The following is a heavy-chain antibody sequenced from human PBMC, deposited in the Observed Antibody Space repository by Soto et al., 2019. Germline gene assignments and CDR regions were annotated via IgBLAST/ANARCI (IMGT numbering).Heavy chain of an antibody. J-gene: IGHJ6*02. CDR2: IWYDGSLQ. Sequence: QVQMVESGGGVVQPGRSLRLSCAASGFSFENYGMHWVRQAPGRGLEWVAIIWYDGSLQYYAAAVKGRFTISRDNSKNTLYLEMNSLRAEATAVYYCANLWGDGYNLGQDYNGMDVLGEGTTVIVSS. V-gene: IGHV3-33*06. CDR1: GFSFENYG. CDR3: ANLWGDGYNLGQDYNGMDV. D-gene: IGHD3-10*01.